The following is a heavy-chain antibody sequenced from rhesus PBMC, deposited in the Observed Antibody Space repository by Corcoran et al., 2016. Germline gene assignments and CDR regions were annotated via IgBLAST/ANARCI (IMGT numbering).Heavy chain of an antibody. CDR3: ARDGWVTQNAFDV. D-gene: IGHD3-34*01. Sequence: QLQLQESGPGLVKHSETLALTCAVSGGSISSNYWSWFRQPPGEGLEWIGRISGRGGSPDYNPSLKIRVTIASDTSKDQVSLKLSSVAASDTAVCYCARDGWVTQNAFDVLGQGLSVTVSS. CDR2: ISGRGGSP. CDR1: GGSISSNY. J-gene: IGHJ3*01. V-gene: IGHV4-173*01.